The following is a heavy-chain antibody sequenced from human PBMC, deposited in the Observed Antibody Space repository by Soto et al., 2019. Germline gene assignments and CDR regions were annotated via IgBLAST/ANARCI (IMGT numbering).Heavy chain of an antibody. CDR2: ISGSGGST. Sequence: HPGGSLRLSCAASGFTFSSYAMSWVRQAPGKGLEWVSAISGSGGSTYYADSVKGRFTISRDNSKNTLYLQMNSLRAEDTAVYYCAKVVVEGEYYFDYWGQGTLVTVSS. D-gene: IGHD2-15*01. J-gene: IGHJ4*02. V-gene: IGHV3-23*01. CDR1: GFTFSSYA. CDR3: AKVVVEGEYYFDY.